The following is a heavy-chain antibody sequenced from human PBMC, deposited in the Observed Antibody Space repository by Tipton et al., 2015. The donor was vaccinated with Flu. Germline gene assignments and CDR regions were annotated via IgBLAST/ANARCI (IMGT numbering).Heavy chain of an antibody. V-gene: IGHV4-34*01. CDR3: ARGRIGRLVLPYYYYGMDV. Sequence: TLSLTCAVYGGSFSGYYWSWIRQPPGKGLEWIGEINHSGSTNYNPSLKSRVTISVDTSKNQFSLKLSSVTAADTAVYYCARGRIGRLVLPYYYYGMDVWGQGTTVTVSS. J-gene: IGHJ6*02. D-gene: IGHD6-6*01. CDR1: GGSFSGYY. CDR2: INHSGST.